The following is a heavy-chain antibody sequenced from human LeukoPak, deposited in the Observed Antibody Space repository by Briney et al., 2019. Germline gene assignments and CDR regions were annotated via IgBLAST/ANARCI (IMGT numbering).Heavy chain of an antibody. Sequence: PSETLSLTRVVPRGSISSNNWWSWFRQPPGKGLEWIAAIYHSGNTNYNPSLKSRVSISVDKSRNQFSLKVSSVTAADTAVYYCARDHGYMIRGAPVGYFGMDVWGKGTTVTVSS. CDR2: IYHSGNT. V-gene: IGHV4-4*02. CDR1: RGSISSNNW. J-gene: IGHJ6*04. CDR3: ARDHGYMIRGAPVGYFGMDV. D-gene: IGHD3-10*01.